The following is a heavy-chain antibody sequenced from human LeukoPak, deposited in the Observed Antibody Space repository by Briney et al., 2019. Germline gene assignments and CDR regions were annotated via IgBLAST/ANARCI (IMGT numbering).Heavy chain of an antibody. CDR1: GFTFSSYG. V-gene: IGHV3-33*08. Sequence: GGSLRLSCAASGFTFSSYGMHWVRQAPGKGLEWVAVIWSDGSNKYYADSVKGRFTISRDNSKKTLYLQMNSLRAEDTAVYYCARRYCSGGSCYSFRGDWFDPWGQGTLVTVSS. D-gene: IGHD2-15*01. CDR2: IWSDGSNK. CDR3: ARRYCSGGSCYSFRGDWFDP. J-gene: IGHJ5*02.